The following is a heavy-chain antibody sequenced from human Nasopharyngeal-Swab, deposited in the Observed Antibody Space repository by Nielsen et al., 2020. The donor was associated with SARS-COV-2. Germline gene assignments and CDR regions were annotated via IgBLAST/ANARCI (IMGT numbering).Heavy chain of an antibody. J-gene: IGHJ6*02. V-gene: IGHV3-7*01. CDR1: GFTFSSYW. D-gene: IGHD6-13*01. CDR3: AREPGIAALGYYYYGMDV. Sequence: GGSLRLSCAASGFTFSSYWMSWVRQAPGKGLEWVANIKQDGSEKYYVDSVKGRFTISRDNAKNSLYLQMNSLRAEDTAVYYCAREPGIAALGYYYYGMDVWGQGTTVTVSS. CDR2: IKQDGSEK.